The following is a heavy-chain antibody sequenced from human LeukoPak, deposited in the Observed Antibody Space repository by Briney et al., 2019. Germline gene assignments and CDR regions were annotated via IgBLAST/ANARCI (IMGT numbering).Heavy chain of an antibody. Sequence: GGSLRLSCAASGVTLSPYGVHWVRQAPGKGLEWVSGISGSGDSTYFADSVKGRFTISRDNSKNTLYLQINSLRAEDTALYYCAKASMVRGVNSFDYWGQGTLVTVSS. V-gene: IGHV3-23*01. CDR1: GVTLSPYG. D-gene: IGHD3-10*01. J-gene: IGHJ4*02. CDR3: AKASMVRGVNSFDY. CDR2: ISGSGDST.